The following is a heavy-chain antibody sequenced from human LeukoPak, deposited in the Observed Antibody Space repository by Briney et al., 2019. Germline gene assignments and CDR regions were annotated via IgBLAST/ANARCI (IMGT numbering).Heavy chain of an antibody. CDR3: ARTGENPPAATLYGMDV. CDR1: GYTFTSYG. Sequence: ASVKVSCKASGYTFTSYGISGVRQAPGQGLEWMGWISAYNGNTSYAQKFQGRVTITADESTSTAYMELSSLRSEDTAVYYCARTGENPPAATLYGMDVWGQGTTVTVSS. J-gene: IGHJ6*02. D-gene: IGHD2-15*01. V-gene: IGHV1-18*01. CDR2: ISAYNGNT.